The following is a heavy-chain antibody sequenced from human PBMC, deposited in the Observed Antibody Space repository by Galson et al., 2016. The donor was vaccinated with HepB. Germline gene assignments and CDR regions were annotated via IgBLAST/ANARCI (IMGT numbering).Heavy chain of an antibody. CDR3: AGRRPHSGSPF. CDR2: ISADGGST. V-gene: IGHV3-23*01. J-gene: IGHJ4*02. D-gene: IGHD3-10*01. CDR1: GFIFSRYG. Sequence: SLRLSCAASGFIFSRYGVAWVRQAPGKGLEWVSIISADGGSTHYADSLKGRFTISRDNAKNTLYLQMNRLRAADTAVYYCAGRRPHSGSPFWGQGTLVTVSS.